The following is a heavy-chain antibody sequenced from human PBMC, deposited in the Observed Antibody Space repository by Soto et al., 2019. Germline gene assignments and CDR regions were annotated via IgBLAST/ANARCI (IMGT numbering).Heavy chain of an antibody. D-gene: IGHD6-6*01. J-gene: IGHJ6*02. CDR1: GYTFSTSG. CDR3: AREGPRPYYYYGMDV. CDR2: ISTYNGDA. V-gene: IGHV1-18*01. Sequence: QAQLEQSGAEVKKPGASVKVSCKSSGYTFSTSGISWVRQAPGQGLEWMGWISTYNGDANYAQRFQGRDTMTTDTSTSTTVRELRSLRSDDTAVYYCAREGPRPYYYYGMDVWGQGTTVTVSS.